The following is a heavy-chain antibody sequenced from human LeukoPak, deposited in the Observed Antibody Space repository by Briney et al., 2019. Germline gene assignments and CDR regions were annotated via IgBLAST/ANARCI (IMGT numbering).Heavy chain of an antibody. CDR1: DDSIYDYY. Sequence: SETLSLTCTISDDSIYDYYWSWLRQPPGQGLEWIGYIYYSGSTKYKPSLKSRVTISVDTSKNQFSLRLSSVTAADTAVYYCARGRGEVVVAAWDVFDIWGQGTMVTVSS. CDR2: IYYSGST. D-gene: IGHD2-15*01. CDR3: ARGRGEVVVAAWDVFDI. J-gene: IGHJ3*02. V-gene: IGHV4-59*08.